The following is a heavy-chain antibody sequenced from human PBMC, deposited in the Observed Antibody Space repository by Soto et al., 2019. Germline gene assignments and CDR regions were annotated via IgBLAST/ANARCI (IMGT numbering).Heavy chain of an antibody. Sequence: SETLSLTCTVSGGSISSNYWSWIRQPPGKGLEWIGYIYYSGSTNYNPSLKSRVTISVDTSKSHFSLKLSSVTAADTAVYYCARGYYYYLDVRGKGTTVTVSS. V-gene: IGHV4-59*08. CDR2: IYYSGST. J-gene: IGHJ6*03. CDR3: ARGYYYYLDV. CDR1: GGSISSNY.